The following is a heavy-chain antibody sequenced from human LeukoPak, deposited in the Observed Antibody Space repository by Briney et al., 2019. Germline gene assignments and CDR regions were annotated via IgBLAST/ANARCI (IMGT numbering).Heavy chain of an antibody. V-gene: IGHV1-2*02. CDR2: INPNSGGT. J-gene: IGHJ5*02. D-gene: IGHD3-10*01. CDR1: GYTFTGYY. CDR3: ARAWWVLLWFGDAENWFDP. Sequence: ASVTVSCMASGYTFTGYYMHWVRQAPGQGLEWMGWINPNSGGTNYVQKFQGRVTMTRDTSTSTAYMELRSLRSDDTAVYYCARAWWVLLWFGDAENWFDPWGQGTLVTVSS.